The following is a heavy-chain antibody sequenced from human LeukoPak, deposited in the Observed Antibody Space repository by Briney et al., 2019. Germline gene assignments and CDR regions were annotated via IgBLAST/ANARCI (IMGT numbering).Heavy chain of an antibody. Sequence: GGSLRLSCAASGFTFSSYWMSWVRQDRGKGLEWVANIKQDGSEKYYVDSVKGRFTISRDNAKNSLYLQMNSLRAEDTAVYYCARDDMTYYYDSSGYYYHSYFDYWGQGTLVTVSS. CDR2: IKQDGSEK. V-gene: IGHV3-7*01. CDR1: GFTFSSYW. J-gene: IGHJ4*02. D-gene: IGHD3-22*01. CDR3: ARDDMTYYYDSSGYYYHSYFDY.